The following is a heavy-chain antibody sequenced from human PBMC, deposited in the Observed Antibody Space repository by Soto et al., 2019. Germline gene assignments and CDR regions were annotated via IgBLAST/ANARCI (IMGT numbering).Heavy chain of an antibody. CDR1: GFTFSSYA. D-gene: IGHD2-8*01. Sequence: GGSLRLSCAASGFTFSSYAIHWVRQAPGKGLEWVAVISYDGSNKYYADSVKGRFTISRDNSKNTLYLRMNSLRAEDTAVYYCARERGTNGFCGMDVWGQGTTVTVSS. J-gene: IGHJ6*02. CDR3: ARERGTNGFCGMDV. CDR2: ISYDGSNK. V-gene: IGHV3-30-3*01.